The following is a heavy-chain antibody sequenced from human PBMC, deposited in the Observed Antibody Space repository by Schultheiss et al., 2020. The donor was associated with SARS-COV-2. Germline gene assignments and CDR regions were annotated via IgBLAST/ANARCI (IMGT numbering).Heavy chain of an antibody. CDR1: GGSISSSNW. CDR3: ARQDSSAEGGWFDP. J-gene: IGHJ5*02. CDR2: IYHSGST. Sequence: SETLSLTCAVSGGSISSSNWWSWVRQPPGKGLEWIGYIYHSGSTYYNPSLKSRVTMSEDTSKNQFSLKLSSVTAADTAVYYCARQDSSAEGGWFDPWGQGSLVTVSS. D-gene: IGHD3-22*01. V-gene: IGHV4-4*02.